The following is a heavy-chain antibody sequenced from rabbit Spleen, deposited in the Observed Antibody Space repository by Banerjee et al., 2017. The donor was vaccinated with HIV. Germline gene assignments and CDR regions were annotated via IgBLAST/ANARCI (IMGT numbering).Heavy chain of an antibody. CDR2: INVYTGKP. J-gene: IGHJ4*01. CDR3: ARGSAAMTMVITGYYLNL. D-gene: IGHD2-1*01. V-gene: IGHV1S45*01. CDR1: GFSFSDRDV. Sequence: QEQLEESGGDLGKPEGSLTLTCTASGFSFSDRDVMCWVRQAPGKGLQWIACINVYTGKPVYATWAKGRFTISRTSSTTVTLQMTSLTAADTATYFCARGSAAMTMVITGYYLNLWGPGTLVTVS.